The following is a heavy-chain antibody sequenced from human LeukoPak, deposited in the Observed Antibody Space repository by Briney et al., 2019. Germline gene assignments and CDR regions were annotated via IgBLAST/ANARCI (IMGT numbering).Heavy chain of an antibody. CDR3: ARIRGRASDY. D-gene: IGHD1-26*01. J-gene: IGHJ4*02. V-gene: IGHV4-61*02. Sequence: SQTLSLTCTVSGGSISSGSYYWSWIRQPAGKGLEWIGRIYTSGSTNYNPSLKSRVTISVDTSKNQFSLKLSSVTAADTAVYYCARIRGRASDYWGQGTLVTVSS. CDR1: GGSISSGSYY. CDR2: IYTSGST.